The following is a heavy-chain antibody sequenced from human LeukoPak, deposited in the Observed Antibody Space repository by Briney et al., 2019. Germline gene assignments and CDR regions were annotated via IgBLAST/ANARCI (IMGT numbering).Heavy chain of an antibody. Sequence: SETLSLTCTVSGGSISSYYWSWIRQPPGKGLEWIGYIYYSGSTNYIPSLKSRVTISVDTSKNQFSLKLSSVTAADTAVYYCARDPGNYGEPMDIWGQGTMVTVSS. CDR1: GGSISSYY. J-gene: IGHJ3*02. CDR2: IYYSGST. CDR3: ARDPGNYGEPMDI. V-gene: IGHV4-59*01. D-gene: IGHD4-17*01.